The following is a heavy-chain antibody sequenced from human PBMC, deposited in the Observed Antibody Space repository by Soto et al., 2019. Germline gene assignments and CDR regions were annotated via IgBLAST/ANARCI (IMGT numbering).Heavy chain of an antibody. J-gene: IGHJ4*02. CDR2: IIPIFGTT. Sequence: QVQLVQSGAEVKKPGSSVKVSCTASGGTFSRYGFTWVRQAPGQGFQWMGGIIPIFGTTHYEQNFQGRLSLTADESTRTVYMELSSLRSDDTAIYFCARTYYQWEALHYFDFWGQGTLVTVSS. CDR3: ARTYYQWEALHYFDF. CDR1: GGTFSRYG. D-gene: IGHD1-26*01. V-gene: IGHV1-69*01.